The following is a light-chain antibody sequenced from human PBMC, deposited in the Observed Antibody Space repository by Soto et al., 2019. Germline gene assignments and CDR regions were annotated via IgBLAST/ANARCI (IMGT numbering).Light chain of an antibody. J-gene: IGKJ3*01. CDR2: AAS. CDR1: QGISSY. V-gene: IGKV1-9*01. Sequence: IQLTQSPSSLSASVGDRVTITCRASQGISSYLAWYQQKPGKAPKLLIYAASTLQRGVPLRISGSGSGTDVNLTLRSLQPEDFATYSCQQLNSYRRKVGAGTNVDI. CDR3: QQLNSYRRK.